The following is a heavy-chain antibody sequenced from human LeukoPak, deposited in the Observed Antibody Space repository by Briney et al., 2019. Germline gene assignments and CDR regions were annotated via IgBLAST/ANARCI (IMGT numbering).Heavy chain of an antibody. CDR1: GLTFGDYA. CDR3: TRWGYYYGMDV. CDR2: IRSKAYGGTT. D-gene: IGHD3-16*01. J-gene: IGHJ6*02. V-gene: IGHV3-49*04. Sequence: QPGRSLRLSCTASGLTFGDYAMSWVRQAPGKGLEWVGFIRSKAYGGTTEYAASVKGRFTISRDDSKSIAYLQMNSLKTEDTAVYYCTRWGYYYGMDVWGQGTTVTVSS.